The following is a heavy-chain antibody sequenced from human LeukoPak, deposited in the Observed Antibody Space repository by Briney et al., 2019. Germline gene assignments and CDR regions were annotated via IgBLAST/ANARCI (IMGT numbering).Heavy chain of an antibody. V-gene: IGHV4-39*02. CDR2: IYYSGST. J-gene: IGHJ4*02. CDR1: GGSISSSSYY. D-gene: IGHD3-16*01. Sequence: SETLSLTCTVSGGSISSSSYYWGWIRQPPGKGLEWTGSIYYSGSTYYNPSLKSRVTISVDTSKNQFSLKLSSVTAADTAVYYCARDGGFFDYWGQGTLVTVSS. CDR3: ARDGGFFDY.